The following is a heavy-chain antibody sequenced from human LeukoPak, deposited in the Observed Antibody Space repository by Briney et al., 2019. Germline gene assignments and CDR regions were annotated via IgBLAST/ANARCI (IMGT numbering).Heavy chain of an antibody. CDR1: GGSISSGNW. D-gene: IGHD4-17*01. CDR3: ARNGDYGYYFDY. V-gene: IGHV4-4*02. Sequence: SETLSLTCAVSGGSISSGNWWTWVRQPPGKGLEWIGEIYHSGSTKYNPSLKSRVTISVDYSKNQFSLTPSAVTAADTAVYYCARNGDYGYYFDYWGQGTLVTVSS. J-gene: IGHJ4*02. CDR2: IYHSGST.